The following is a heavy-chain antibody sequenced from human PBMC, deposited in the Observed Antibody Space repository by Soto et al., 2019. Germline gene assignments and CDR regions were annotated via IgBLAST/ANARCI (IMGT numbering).Heavy chain of an antibody. J-gene: IGHJ4*01. D-gene: IGHD6-19*01. CDR1: GFTFSTYP. CDR3: ATDKTGGHSSGWFHYSYDMDM. Sequence: GGSLRLSCEASGFTFSTYPMTWVRKAPGKGLEWVSGVSGSGSGTYYADSVKGRFTISRDNSKNTLYLQMNSLRAEDTARYYCATDKTGGHSSGWFHYSYDMDMWGQGTLVTVSS. CDR2: VSGSGSGT. V-gene: IGHV3-23*01.